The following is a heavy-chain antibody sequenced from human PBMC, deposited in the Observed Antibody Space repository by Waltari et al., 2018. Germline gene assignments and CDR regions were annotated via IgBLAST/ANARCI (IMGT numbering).Heavy chain of an antibody. CDR3: ARGCSGGSCYLIDY. CDR1: GGSIRSGSYY. CDR2: IYASGST. J-gene: IGHJ4*02. Sequence: QVPLQESGPGLVKPSQTLSLTCTVSGGSIRSGSYYVSWTRQSAGKGLEWIGRIYASGSTNYNPSLKSRLTISVDTSKNQFSLKLSSVTAADTAVYYCARGCSGGSCYLIDYWGQGTLVTVSS. D-gene: IGHD2-15*01. V-gene: IGHV4-61*02.